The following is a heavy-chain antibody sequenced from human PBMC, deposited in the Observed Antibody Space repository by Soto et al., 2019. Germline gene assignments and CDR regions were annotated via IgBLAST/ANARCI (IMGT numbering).Heavy chain of an antibody. J-gene: IGHJ1*01. Sequence: PGGSLRLSCAASGFTFSSYSMNWVRQAPGKGLEWVSYISSSSSTICYADSVKGRFTISRDNAKNSLYLQMNSLRDEDTAVYYCARDPDYYDSSGYYPEYFQHWGQGTLVTVSS. CDR2: ISSSSSTI. V-gene: IGHV3-48*02. CDR3: ARDPDYYDSSGYYPEYFQH. D-gene: IGHD3-22*01. CDR1: GFTFSSYS.